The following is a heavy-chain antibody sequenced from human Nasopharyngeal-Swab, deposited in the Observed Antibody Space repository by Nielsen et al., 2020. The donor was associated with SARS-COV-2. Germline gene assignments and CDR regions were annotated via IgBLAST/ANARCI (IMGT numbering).Heavy chain of an antibody. Sequence: VRQAPGKGLEWVSGVSGSGYSTYYADSVKGRSTISRDNSKNTLYLQMHSLRAEDTAVYYCAKAPTVRAYADYWGQGTLVTVSS. CDR2: VSGSGYST. V-gene: IGHV3-23*01. CDR3: AKAPTVRAYADY. J-gene: IGHJ4*02. D-gene: IGHD3-10*01.